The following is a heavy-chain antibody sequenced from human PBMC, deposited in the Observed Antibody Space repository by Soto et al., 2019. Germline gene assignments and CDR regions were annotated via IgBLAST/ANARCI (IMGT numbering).Heavy chain of an antibody. CDR2: IYYSGST. J-gene: IGHJ5*02. V-gene: IGHV4-39*01. CDR3: ASPKIAFYNRFDP. CDR1: GGSISSSSYY. Sequence: QLQLQESGPGLVKPSETLSLTCTVSGGSISSSSYYWGWIRQPPGKGLERIGRIYYSGSTYYNPYLKSRVTISVHTSKNEFSLKLSSVTAADTAVYYCASPKIAFYNRFDPWGQGTLVTVSS. D-gene: IGHD3-3*02.